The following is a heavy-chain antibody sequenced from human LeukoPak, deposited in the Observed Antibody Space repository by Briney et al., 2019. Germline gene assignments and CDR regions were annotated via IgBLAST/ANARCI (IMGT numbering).Heavy chain of an antibody. CDR3: ARALLLWFGELSYYFDY. Sequence: PSETLTLTCTVSGGTISNHHWSWIRQPPGKGLEWIGYIYYSGSTNYNPSLKSRVTISVDTSKNQFSLKLSSVTAADTAVYYCARALLLWFGELSYYFDYWGQGTLVTVSS. CDR1: GGTISNHH. D-gene: IGHD3-10*01. CDR2: IYYSGST. V-gene: IGHV4-59*11. J-gene: IGHJ4*02.